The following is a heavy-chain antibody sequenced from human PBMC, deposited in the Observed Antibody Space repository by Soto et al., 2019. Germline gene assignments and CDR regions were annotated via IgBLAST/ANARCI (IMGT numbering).Heavy chain of an antibody. CDR3: ARGADWRWVD. CDR2: MSLSGST. D-gene: IGHD2-21*01. Sequence: QVRLQESGPGLVEPSGTLSLTCAVSGASITSFNWWTWVRQSPGKGLEWIGEMSLSGSTNYNPSLKRRVTFSIDKSSNQFSLKLSSVSAADTAIYCCARGADWRWVDWGQGTLVTVSS. CDR1: GASITSFNW. J-gene: IGHJ4*02. V-gene: IGHV4-4*01.